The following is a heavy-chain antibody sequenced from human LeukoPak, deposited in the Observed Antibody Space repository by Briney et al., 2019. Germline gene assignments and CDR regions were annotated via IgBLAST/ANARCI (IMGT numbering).Heavy chain of an antibody. V-gene: IGHV1-69*05. D-gene: IGHD3-22*01. J-gene: IGHJ4*02. Sequence: ASVKVSCKASGGTFSSYAISWLRQAPGQGLEWMGGIIPIFGTANYAQKFQGRVTITTDESTSTAYMELSSLRSEDTAVYYCAREYDSSGYAFDYWGQGTLVTVSS. CDR1: GGTFSSYA. CDR3: AREYDSSGYAFDY. CDR2: IIPIFGTA.